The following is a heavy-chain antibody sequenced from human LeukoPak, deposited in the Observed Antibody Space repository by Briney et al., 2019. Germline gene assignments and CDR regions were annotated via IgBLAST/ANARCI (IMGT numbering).Heavy chain of an antibody. Sequence: SETLSLTCAVSGVSVISPVYYWGWIRQAPGKGLEWIGTIYYSGSTYYNPSLKSRVTISVDASKNHFSLRLSSVTAADTAVYYCARHDLPLTFDYWGQGSLVTVSS. CDR1: GVSVISPVYY. J-gene: IGHJ4*02. V-gene: IGHV4-39*01. CDR2: IYYSGST. CDR3: ARHDLPLTFDY. D-gene: IGHD3/OR15-3a*01.